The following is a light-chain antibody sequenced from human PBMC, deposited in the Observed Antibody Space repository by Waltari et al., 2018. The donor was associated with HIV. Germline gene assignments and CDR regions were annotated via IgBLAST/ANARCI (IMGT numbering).Light chain of an antibody. Sequence: IFITQSPVSLSVSLGEIAAITFNSSLSVLYSSNNKNYLAWSQQKPGQPPKLLFYWASTRASGVPDRFSGSGSGADFTLTISSLQAEDVAVYYCQQYYSTPLTFGGGTKVEIK. CDR2: WAS. CDR1: LSVLYSSNNKNY. J-gene: IGKJ4*01. CDR3: QQYYSTPLT. V-gene: IGKV4-1*01.